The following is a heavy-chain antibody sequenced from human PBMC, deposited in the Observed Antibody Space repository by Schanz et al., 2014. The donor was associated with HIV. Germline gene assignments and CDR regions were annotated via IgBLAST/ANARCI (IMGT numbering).Heavy chain of an antibody. CDR3: ARDALPSSVRGMISNWFDP. D-gene: IGHD3-10*01. CDR2: IWVDGTSK. V-gene: IGHV3-33*01. J-gene: IGHJ5*02. CDR1: GFTYRNYG. Sequence: QVQLAESGGGVVRPGRSLRLSCAASGFTYRNYGMHWVRQAPGKGLEWVAVIWVDGTSKFYADSVQGRFTISRDDSKNTVSLQMDDLRDEDTALYYCARDALPSSVRGMISNWFDPWGQGTLVTVSS.